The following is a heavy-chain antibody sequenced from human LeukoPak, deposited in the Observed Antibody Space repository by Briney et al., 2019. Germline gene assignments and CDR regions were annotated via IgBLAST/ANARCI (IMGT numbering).Heavy chain of an antibody. CDR3: ASYAFDI. Sequence: PGGSLRLSCAASGFTFSSYGMHWVRQAPGKGLEWVSVIYSGGSTYYADSVKGRFTISRDNSKNTLYLQMNSLRAEDTAVYYCASYAFDIWGQGTMVTVSS. CDR2: IYSGGST. J-gene: IGHJ3*02. V-gene: IGHV3-NL1*01. CDR1: GFTFSSYG.